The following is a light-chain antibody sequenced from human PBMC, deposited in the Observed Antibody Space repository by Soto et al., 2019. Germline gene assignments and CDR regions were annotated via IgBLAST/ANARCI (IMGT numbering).Light chain of an antibody. CDR3: RSYAGTYIV. CDR2: DVS. CDR1: SRDVGGYDY. Sequence: QSVLTQPPSASGSPGQSVAISCTGTSRDVGGYDYVSWYQQHPGKAPKLMIYDVSKRPSGVPDRFSGSKSGNTASLTVSGLQAEDEADYYCRSYAGTYIVFGTGTKVTVL. J-gene: IGLJ1*01. V-gene: IGLV2-8*01.